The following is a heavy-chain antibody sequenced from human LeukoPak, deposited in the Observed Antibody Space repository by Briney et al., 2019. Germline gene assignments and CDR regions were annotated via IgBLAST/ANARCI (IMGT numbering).Heavy chain of an antibody. J-gene: IGHJ6*03. CDR2: IYPGDSDT. D-gene: IGHD2-21*02. CDR3: ARQLGVTHTSVMDV. V-gene: IGHV5-51*01. Sequence: GESLKISCLGSGYSFTSYWIGWVRQMPGKGLEWMGTIYPGDSDTRYSPSLQGQVTLSDDKSVSTAYLQWSSLKASDTAMYYCARQLGVTHTSVMDVWGKGTTVTVSS. CDR1: GYSFTSYW.